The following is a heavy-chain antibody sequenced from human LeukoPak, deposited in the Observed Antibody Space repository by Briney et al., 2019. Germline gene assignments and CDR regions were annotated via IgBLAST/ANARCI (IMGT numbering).Heavy chain of an antibody. CDR1: GGSISSYY. CDR2: IYTSGST. D-gene: IGHD6-13*01. J-gene: IGHJ5*02. CDR3: ARTSVSSWYYFWFDP. V-gene: IGHV4-4*09. Sequence: SETLSLTCTVSGGSISSYYWSWIRQPPGKGLEWIGYIYTSGSTNYNPSLKSRVTISVDTSKNQFSLKLSSVTAADTAVYYCARTSVSSWYYFWFDPWGQGTLVTASS.